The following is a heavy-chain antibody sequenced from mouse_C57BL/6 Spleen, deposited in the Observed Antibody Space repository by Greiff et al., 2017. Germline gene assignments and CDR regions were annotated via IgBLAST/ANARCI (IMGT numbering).Heavy chain of an antibody. J-gene: IGHJ3*01. D-gene: IGHD1-1*01. CDR2: IYPGGGST. CDR1: GYTFNSYW. V-gene: IGHV1-55*01. Sequence: QVQLQQPGAELVKPGASVKMSCKASGYTFNSYWITWVKQRPGQGLEWIGDIYPGGGSTNYNEKFKSKATLTVDTSSSTAYMQLSSLTSEDAAVYYGTRGDYYSSSPPFAYWGQGTLVTVSA. CDR3: TRGDYYSSSPPFAY.